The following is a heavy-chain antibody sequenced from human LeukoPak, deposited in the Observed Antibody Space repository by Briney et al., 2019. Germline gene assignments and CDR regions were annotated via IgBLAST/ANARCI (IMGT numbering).Heavy chain of an antibody. CDR2: FNPENKET. D-gene: IGHD2-21*01. CDR3: ATTHSISDY. V-gene: IGHV1-24*01. CDR1: GYTLTELS. Sequence: GASVKVSCKVSGYTLTELSIHWVRQAPGKGLEWMGGFNPENKETIYAEKFQGRVTMTEDTSTDTAYMEVNSLTSEDTAVYYCATTHSISDYWGQGTLVTVSS. J-gene: IGHJ4*02.